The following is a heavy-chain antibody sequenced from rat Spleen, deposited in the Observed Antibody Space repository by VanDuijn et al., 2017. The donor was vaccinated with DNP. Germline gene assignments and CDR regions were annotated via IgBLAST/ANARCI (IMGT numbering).Heavy chain of an antibody. CDR1: GYSITSGY. CDR3: ARGLNYGGYIYSWYFDF. Sequence: EVQLQESGPGLVKPSQSLSLTCSVTGYSITSGYGWNWIRKFPGNKMEWIGHISYSGSTSYNPSLKSRISITRDTSKNQFFLQLNSVTTEDTATYYCARGLNYGGYIYSWYFDFWGPGTMVTVSS. CDR2: ISYSGST. V-gene: IGHV3-1*01. J-gene: IGHJ1*01. D-gene: IGHD1-11*01.